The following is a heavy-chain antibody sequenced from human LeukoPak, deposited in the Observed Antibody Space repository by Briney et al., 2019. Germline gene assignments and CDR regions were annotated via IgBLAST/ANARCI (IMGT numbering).Heavy chain of an antibody. D-gene: IGHD1-26*01. CDR3: ARDRVGARYYYYGMDV. V-gene: IGHV1-69*13. Sequence: SVKVSCKASGGTFSSYAISWVRQAPGQGLEWMGGIIPIFGTANYAQKFQGRVTITADESTSTAYMELSSLRSEDTAVYYCARDRVGARYYYYGMDVWGQGTTVTVSS. CDR1: GGTFSSYA. CDR2: IIPIFGTA. J-gene: IGHJ6*02.